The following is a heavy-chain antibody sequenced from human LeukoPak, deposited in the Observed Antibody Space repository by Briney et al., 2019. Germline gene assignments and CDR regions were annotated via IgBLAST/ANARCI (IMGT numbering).Heavy chain of an antibody. CDR1: GYTFTSYD. CDR3: ATTSSGWYGTHHDY. J-gene: IGHJ4*02. V-gene: IGHV1-8*01. Sequence: ASVTVSCTASGYTFTSYDINWVRQAPGKGLEWMGWMNPNSGNTVYAQKFQGRVTMTRNTSISTAYMDLSSLRSEDTAVYYCATTSSGWYGTHHDYWGQGTLVTVSS. D-gene: IGHD6-19*01. CDR2: MNPNSGNT.